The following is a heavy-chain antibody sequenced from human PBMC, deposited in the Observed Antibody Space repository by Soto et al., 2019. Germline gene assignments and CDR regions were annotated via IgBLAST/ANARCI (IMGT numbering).Heavy chain of an antibody. CDR1: GGTFSSYA. D-gene: IGHD3-22*01. J-gene: IGHJ4*02. CDR2: IIPILGTP. Sequence: QVQLVQSGAEVKKPGSSVRVSCKASGGTFSSYAISWVRQAPGQGLEWMGGIIPILGTPNYAQKFQGRVTITADKSTSTAYMELSSLRSEDTAVYYCASVYYYDSSGYYYPYFDYWGQGTLVTVSS. CDR3: ASVYYYDSSGYYYPYFDY. V-gene: IGHV1-69*06.